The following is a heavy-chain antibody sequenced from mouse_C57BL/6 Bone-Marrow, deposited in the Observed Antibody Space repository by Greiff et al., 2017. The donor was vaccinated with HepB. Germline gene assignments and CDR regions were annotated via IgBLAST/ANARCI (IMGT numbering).Heavy chain of an antibody. CDR1: GFTFSSYG. CDR3: ARQGVPFAY. V-gene: IGHV5-6*01. CDR2: ISSGGSYT. Sequence: EVQRVESGGDLVKPGGSLKLSCAASGFTFSSYGMSWVRQTPDKRLEWVATISSGGSYTYYPDSVKGRFTISRDNAKNTLYLQMSRLKSEDTAMYYCARQGVPFAYWGQGTLVTVSA. J-gene: IGHJ3*01. D-gene: IGHD2-14*01.